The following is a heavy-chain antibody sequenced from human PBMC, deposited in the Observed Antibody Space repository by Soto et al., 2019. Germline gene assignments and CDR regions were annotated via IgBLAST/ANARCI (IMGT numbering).Heavy chain of an antibody. V-gene: IGHV1-69*12. CDR3: ARDNDRPQLGGNYYYILDV. CDR2: IMPIFRTP. D-gene: IGHD1-1*01. J-gene: IGHJ6*02. Sequence: QVQLEQSGAEVKKPGSSVKVSCKASGGTFRNSAISWVRQAPGQGLEWMGGIMPIFRTPDYAQKFQGRVTITADESTSTAYMELSGPKPDDTAVYFCARDNDRPQLGGNYYYILDVWGHGTTVTVSS. CDR1: GGTFRNSA.